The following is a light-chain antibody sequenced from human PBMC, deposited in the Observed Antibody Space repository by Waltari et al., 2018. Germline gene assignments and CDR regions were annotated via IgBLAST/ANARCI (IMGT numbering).Light chain of an antibody. CDR1: SPDIGTYNV. CDR2: GVT. CDR3: CSYAGSMV. Sequence: QSALTQPASVSGSPGQSITISCTGSSPDIGTYNVVSWYQHHPGKAPKLINYGVTNRPSGVSNRFSGSKSGNTASLTISGLQTEDEADYYCCSYAGSMVFGGGTKLTVL. J-gene: IGLJ2*01. V-gene: IGLV2-23*02.